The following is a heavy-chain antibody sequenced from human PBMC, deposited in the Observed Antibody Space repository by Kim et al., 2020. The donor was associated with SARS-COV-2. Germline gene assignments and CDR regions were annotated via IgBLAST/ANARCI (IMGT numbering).Heavy chain of an antibody. CDR3: ARYISATRAFDI. V-gene: IGHV6-1*01. D-gene: IGHD2-15*01. J-gene: IGHJ3*02. Sequence: DYAVSVKSRVTITPDTSKNQFSLQLNSVTPEDPAVYYCARYISATRAFDIWGQGTMVTVSS.